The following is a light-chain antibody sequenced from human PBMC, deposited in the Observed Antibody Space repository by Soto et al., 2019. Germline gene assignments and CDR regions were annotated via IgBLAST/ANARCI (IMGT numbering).Light chain of an antibody. CDR3: QQYNHWPRMLS. Sequence: EIILTQSPATLYVSPGERATLSCRASQSLTSNLAWYQQRPGQAPRLLIYDTSTRATDNPARFSGSGSGTEFTLTIASLQSEDFAVYYCQQYNHWPRMLSFGGGTRV. J-gene: IGKJ4*01. CDR2: DTS. CDR1: QSLTSN. V-gene: IGKV3-15*01.